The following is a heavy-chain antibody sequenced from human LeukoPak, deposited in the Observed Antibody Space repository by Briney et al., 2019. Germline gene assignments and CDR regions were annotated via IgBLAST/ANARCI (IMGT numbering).Heavy chain of an antibody. CDR2: ISSSCTYI. Sequence: PGGSLRLSCSASGFTFSNYCMNWVRQAPGKGLEWVSSISSSCTYIYYAVSMKGRFTISRDNARNSLYLQMNSLRADDTAVYYCARDRSEGHDSSGPLDAFDVWGQGTLVTVSS. J-gene: IGHJ3*01. CDR1: GFTFSNYC. D-gene: IGHD3-22*01. V-gene: IGHV3-21*06. CDR3: ARDRSEGHDSSGPLDAFDV.